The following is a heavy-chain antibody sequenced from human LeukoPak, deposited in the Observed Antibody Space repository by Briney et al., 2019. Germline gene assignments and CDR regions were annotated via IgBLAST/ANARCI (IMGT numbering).Heavy chain of an antibody. Sequence: GGSLRLSCAASGFTFSSYSMNWVRQAPGKGLEWVSSISSSSSYIYYADSVKGRFTISRDNAKNSLYLQMNSLRAEDTAVYYCARGLGYCSGGSCSIVNWFDPWGQGTLVTVSS. D-gene: IGHD2-15*01. V-gene: IGHV3-21*01. CDR2: ISSSSSYI. CDR3: ARGLGYCSGGSCSIVNWFDP. CDR1: GFTFSSYS. J-gene: IGHJ5*02.